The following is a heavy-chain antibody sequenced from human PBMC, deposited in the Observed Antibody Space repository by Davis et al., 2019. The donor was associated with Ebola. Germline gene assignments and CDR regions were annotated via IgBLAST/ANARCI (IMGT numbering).Heavy chain of an antibody. Sequence: ASVKVSCKASGYTFTSYAMHWVRQAPGQRLEWMGWINAGNGDTKYSQKLQGRVTITRDTSASTAYMELSSLRSDDTAVYYCARDNGGSSPHYYYYYYGMDVWGQGTTVTVSS. CDR2: INAGNGDT. J-gene: IGHJ6*02. D-gene: IGHD6-6*01. CDR1: GYTFTSYA. CDR3: ARDNGGSSPHYYYYYYGMDV. V-gene: IGHV1-3*01.